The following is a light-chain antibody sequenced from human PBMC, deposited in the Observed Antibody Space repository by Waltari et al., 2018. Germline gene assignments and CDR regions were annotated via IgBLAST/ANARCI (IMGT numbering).Light chain of an antibody. CDR1: SSDVGGYHY. J-gene: IGLJ2*01. Sequence: QSALTQPASVSGSPGPSITISCTGTSSDVGGYHYVSWYQQHPGKAPKLMISYVSRRPSGVSNRFSGSKSGNTASLTISGLQAEDEADYYCCSYAGSSTLVFGGGTKLTVL. CDR2: YVS. V-gene: IGLV2-23*02. CDR3: CSYAGSSTLV.